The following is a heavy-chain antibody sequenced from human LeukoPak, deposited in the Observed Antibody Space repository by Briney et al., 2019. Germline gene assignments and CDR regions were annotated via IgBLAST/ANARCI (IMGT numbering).Heavy chain of an antibody. J-gene: IGHJ4*02. CDR3: AKDPPSDDYVWGSYRFPDY. CDR2: ISYDGSNK. D-gene: IGHD3-16*02. CDR1: GFTFSSYG. V-gene: IGHV3-30*18. Sequence: GGSLRLSCAASGFTFSSYGMHWVRQAPGKGLEWVAVISYDGSNKYYADSVKGRFTISRDSSKNTLYLQMNSLRAEDTAVYYCAKDPPSDDYVWGSYRFPDYWGQGTLVTVSS.